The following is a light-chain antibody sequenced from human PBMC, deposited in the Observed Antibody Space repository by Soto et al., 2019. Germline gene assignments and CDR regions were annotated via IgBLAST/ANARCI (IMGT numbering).Light chain of an antibody. Sequence: QSVLTQPPSVSGAPGQRVTISCTGSASNLGAKYAVNWYQHLPGTAPKLLIYDNIHRPSGVPDRFSGSKSDTSASLAITGLQAEDEADYYCQSYDTTLSGLVFGGGTKLTVL. CDR1: ASNLGAKYA. J-gene: IGLJ3*02. CDR2: DNI. CDR3: QSYDTTLSGLV. V-gene: IGLV1-40*01.